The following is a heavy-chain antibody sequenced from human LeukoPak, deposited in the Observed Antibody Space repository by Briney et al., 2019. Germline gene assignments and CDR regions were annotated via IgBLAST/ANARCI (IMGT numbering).Heavy chain of an antibody. Sequence: PSETLSLTCTVSGGSISSYYWSWIRQPPGKGLEWIGYIYYSGSTNYNPSLKSRVTTSVDTSKNQFSLKLSSVTAADTAVYYCARGGDIVVVVAATGAFDIWGQGTMVTVSS. V-gene: IGHV4-59*12. CDR1: GGSISSYY. D-gene: IGHD2-15*01. CDR2: IYYSGST. CDR3: ARGGDIVVVVAATGAFDI. J-gene: IGHJ3*02.